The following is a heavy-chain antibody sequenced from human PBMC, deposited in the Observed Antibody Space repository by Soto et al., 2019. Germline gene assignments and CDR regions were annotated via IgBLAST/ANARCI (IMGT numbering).Heavy chain of an antibody. CDR3: ALRLGDPGRLYFDY. V-gene: IGHV4-59*06. CDR2: IYYSGST. D-gene: IGHD3-16*01. CDR1: GGSISSYY. Sequence: SETLSLTCTVSGGSISSYYWSWIRQHPGKGLEWIGYIYYSGSTYYNPSLKSRVTISVDTSKNQFSLKLSSVTAADTAVYYCALRLGDPGRLYFDYWGQGTLVTV. J-gene: IGHJ4*02.